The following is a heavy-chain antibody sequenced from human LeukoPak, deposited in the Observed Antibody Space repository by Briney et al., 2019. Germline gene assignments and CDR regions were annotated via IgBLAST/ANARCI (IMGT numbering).Heavy chain of an antibody. J-gene: IGHJ4*02. D-gene: IGHD3-9*01. V-gene: IGHV4-34*01. CDR1: GGSFSGYY. Sequence: SETLSLTCAVYGGSFSGYYWSWIRQPPGKGLEWIGEINHSGSTNYNPSLKSRVTISVDTSKNQFSLKLSSVIAADTAVYYCARGSHYDILTGYWFDYWGQGTLVTVSS. CDR2: INHSGST. CDR3: ARGSHYDILTGYWFDY.